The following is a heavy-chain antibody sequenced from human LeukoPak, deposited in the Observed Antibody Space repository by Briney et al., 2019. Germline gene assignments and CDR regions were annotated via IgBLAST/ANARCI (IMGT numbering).Heavy chain of an antibody. CDR1: GFTFDDYA. CDR3: AKDMEYYYGWGSSNFDY. D-gene: IGHD3-10*01. CDR2: ISGDGGST. V-gene: IGHV3-43*02. J-gene: IGHJ4*02. Sequence: GGSLRLSCAASGFTFDDYAMHWVRQAPGKGLEWVSLISGDGGSTYYADSVKGRFTIYRDNSKNSLYLQMNSLRTEDTALYYCAKDMEYYYGWGSSNFDYWGQGTLVTVSS.